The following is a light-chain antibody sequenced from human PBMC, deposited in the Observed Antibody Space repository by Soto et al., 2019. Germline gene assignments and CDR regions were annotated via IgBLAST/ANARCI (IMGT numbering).Light chain of an antibody. Sequence: EIVLTQSPGTLSLSPGERATLYCRASQSVSSSSLAWHQRKPGQAPRLLISATSNRATGIPDRFSGSGSGTDFTLTISRLEPEDFAVYYCQQFDVSPWTFGQGTKVEI. CDR3: QQFDVSPWT. J-gene: IGKJ1*01. CDR2: ATS. V-gene: IGKV3-20*01. CDR1: QSVSSSS.